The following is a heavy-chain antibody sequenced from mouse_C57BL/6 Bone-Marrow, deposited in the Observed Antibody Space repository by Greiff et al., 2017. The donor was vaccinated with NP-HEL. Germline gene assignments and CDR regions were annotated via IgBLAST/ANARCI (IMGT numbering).Heavy chain of an antibody. J-gene: IGHJ2*01. D-gene: IGHD1-1*01. CDR3: ARRYYYGSSYFDY. Sequence: VQLVESDAELVKPGASVKISCKVSGYTFTDHTIHWMKQRPEQGLEWIGYIYPRDGSTKYNEKFKGKATLTADKSSSTAYMQLNSLTSEDSAVYFCARRYYYGSSYFDYWGQGTTLTVSS. V-gene: IGHV1-78*01. CDR1: GYTFTDHT. CDR2: IYPRDGST.